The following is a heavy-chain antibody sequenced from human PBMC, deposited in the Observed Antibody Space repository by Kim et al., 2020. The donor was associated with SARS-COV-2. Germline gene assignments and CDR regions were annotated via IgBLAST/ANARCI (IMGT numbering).Heavy chain of an antibody. D-gene: IGHD6-13*01. CDR1: GGSISSSSYY. CDR3: ARTFRIAAADFFDY. CDR2: IYYSGST. V-gene: IGHV4-39*07. J-gene: IGHJ4*01. Sequence: SETLSLTCTVSGGSISSSSYYWGWIRQPPGKGLEWIGSIYYSGSTYYNPSLKSRVTISVDTSKNQFSLKLSSVTAADTAVYYCARTFRIAAADFFDYWG.